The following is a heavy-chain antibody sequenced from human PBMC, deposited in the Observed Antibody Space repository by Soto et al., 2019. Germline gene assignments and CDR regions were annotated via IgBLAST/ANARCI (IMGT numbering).Heavy chain of an antibody. D-gene: IGHD3-22*01. CDR2: IIASGLST. Sequence: EVQLLESGGGLVQPGGSLRLSCAAFGFSFTSCAMSWVRQAPGKGLGWVSVIIASGLSTYYADSVKGRLTISRDNSKNTLYLQLSSLRAEDTAVYYCVKDEVADPMSSVDYWGQGTLVTVSS. CDR3: VKDEVADPMSSVDY. J-gene: IGHJ4*02. V-gene: IGHV3-23*01. CDR1: GFSFTSCA.